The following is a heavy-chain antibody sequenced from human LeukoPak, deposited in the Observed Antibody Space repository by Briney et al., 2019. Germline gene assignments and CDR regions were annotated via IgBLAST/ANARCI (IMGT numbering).Heavy chain of an antibody. J-gene: IGHJ2*01. D-gene: IGHD2-2*01. Sequence: PSETLSLTCTVSGGSISSGSYYWSWIRRPAGKGLEWIGRIYTSGSTNYNPSLKSRVTISVDTSKNQFSLKLSSVTAADTAVYYCARLWKVVSTSKKNRWYFDLWGRGTLVTVSS. V-gene: IGHV4-61*02. CDR1: GGSISSGSYY. CDR3: ARLWKVVSTSKKNRWYFDL. CDR2: IYTSGST.